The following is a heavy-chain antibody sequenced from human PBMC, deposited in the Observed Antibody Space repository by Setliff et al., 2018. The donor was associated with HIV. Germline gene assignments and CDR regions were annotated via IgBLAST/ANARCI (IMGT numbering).Heavy chain of an antibody. CDR1: GYNFFSYG. V-gene: IGHV1-18*01. CDR3: ARVPGDYGDNPIDY. J-gene: IGHJ4*02. D-gene: IGHD4-17*01. Sequence: ASVKVSCKASGYNFFSYGISWVRQAPGQGLEWIGWISTFDGNTDYAQNVQDRVTMTTDTSTSTVYMELRSLRSDDTAVYYCARVPGDYGDNPIDYWGQGTLVTVS. CDR2: ISTFDGNT.